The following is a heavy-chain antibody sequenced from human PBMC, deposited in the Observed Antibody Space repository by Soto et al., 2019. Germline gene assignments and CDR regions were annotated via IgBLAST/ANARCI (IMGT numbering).Heavy chain of an antibody. CDR1: GFTFSSYA. CDR3: ARDPGVYYFWSGPTYYYCGSEV. CDR2: ISYDGSNK. Sequence: PGGSLRLSCAASGFTFSSYAMHWVRQAPGKGLEWVAVISYDGSNKYYADSVKGRFTISRDNSKNTLYLQMNSLRAEDTAVYYCARDPGVYYFWSGPTYYYCGSEVWGQGTTVTVSS. V-gene: IGHV3-30-3*01. J-gene: IGHJ6*02. D-gene: IGHD3-3*01.